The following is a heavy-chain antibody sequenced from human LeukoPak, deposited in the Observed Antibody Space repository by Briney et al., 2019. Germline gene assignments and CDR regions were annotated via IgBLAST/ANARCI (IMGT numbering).Heavy chain of an antibody. CDR3: AKEGSTSPFDY. CDR2: TRYDGGSK. J-gene: IGHJ4*02. D-gene: IGHD1-26*01. V-gene: IGHV3-30*02. Sequence: GGSLRLSCAASGFIFSSYGMHWVRQAPGKGLEWVTFTRYDGGSKYYADSVKGRFTISGDNSKNTLHLQMNSLRPEDTAVYYCAKEGSTSPFDYWGQGTLVTVSS. CDR1: GFIFSSYG.